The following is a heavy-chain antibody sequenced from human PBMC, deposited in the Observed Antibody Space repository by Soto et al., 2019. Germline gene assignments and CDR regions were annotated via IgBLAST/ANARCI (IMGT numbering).Heavy chain of an antibody. CDR3: ARGGSLYWYFDL. CDR1: GYTFTSYA. Sequence: GASVKVSCKASGYTFTSYAMHWVRQAPGQRLEWMGWINAGNGNTKYSQKFQGRVTITRDTSASTAYMELSSLRSEDTAVYCCARGGSLYWYFDLWGRGTLVTVPS. CDR2: INAGNGNT. J-gene: IGHJ2*01. V-gene: IGHV1-3*01. D-gene: IGHD1-26*01.